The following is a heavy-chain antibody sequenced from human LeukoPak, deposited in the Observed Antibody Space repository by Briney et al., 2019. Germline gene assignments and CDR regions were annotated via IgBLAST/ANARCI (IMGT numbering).Heavy chain of an antibody. V-gene: IGHV4-39*07. D-gene: IGHD1-1*01. CDR3: ARSLDYYYYGMDV. CDR1: GGAFTSSTYY. J-gene: IGHJ6*02. Sequence: SETLSLTCTVSGGAFTSSTYYWVWIRQPPGKGLEWIGSIYYSGSTYYNPSLKSRVTISVDTSKNQFSLKLSSVTAADTAVYYCARSLDYYYYGMDVWGQGTTVTVSS. CDR2: IYYSGST.